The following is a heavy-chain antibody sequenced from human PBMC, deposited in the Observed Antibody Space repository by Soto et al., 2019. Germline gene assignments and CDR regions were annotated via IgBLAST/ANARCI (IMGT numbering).Heavy chain of an antibody. CDR1: GGSISSSSYY. Sequence: QLQLQESGPGLVKPSETLSLTCNVSGGSISSSSYYWGWIRQPPGKGLEWIGSIYYSGSTYYNPSLESRVTIPVDTSKNQFSLRLSSVTAADTAVYYCARHSLYYYDSSGYYHYWGQGMLVTVSS. D-gene: IGHD3-22*01. V-gene: IGHV4-39*01. CDR3: ARHSLYYYDSSGYYHY. CDR2: IYYSGST. J-gene: IGHJ4*02.